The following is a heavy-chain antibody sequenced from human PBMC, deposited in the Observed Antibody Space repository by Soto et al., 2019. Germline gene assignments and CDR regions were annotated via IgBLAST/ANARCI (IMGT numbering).Heavy chain of an antibody. J-gene: IGHJ6*02. V-gene: IGHV1-69*06. CDR1: GGTFSSYA. CDR3: ARDLRRSAVPSSPIGF. D-gene: IGHD3-16*02. CDR2: IIPIFGTA. Sequence: SVKVSCKASGGTFSSYAISWVRQAPGQGLEWMGGIIPIFGTANYAQKFQGRVTITADKSTSTAYMELSSLRSEDTAVYYCARDLRRSAVPSSPIGFWGQGTTVTVSS.